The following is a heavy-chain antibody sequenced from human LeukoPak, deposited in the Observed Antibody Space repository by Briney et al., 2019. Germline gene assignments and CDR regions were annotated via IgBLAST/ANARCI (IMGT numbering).Heavy chain of an antibody. J-gene: IGHJ4*02. D-gene: IGHD3-3*01. CDR3: AREETIFGVVISYFDY. Sequence: GASVKVSCKASGYTFTSYAMNWVREAPGQGLEWMGWINTNTGNPTYAQGFTGRFVFSLDTSVSTAYLQISSLKAEDTAVYYCAREETIFGVVISYFDYWGQGTLVTVSS. V-gene: IGHV7-4-1*02. CDR2: INTNTGNP. CDR1: GYTFTSYA.